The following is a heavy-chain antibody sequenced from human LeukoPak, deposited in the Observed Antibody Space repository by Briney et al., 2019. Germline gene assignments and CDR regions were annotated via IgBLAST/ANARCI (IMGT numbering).Heavy chain of an antibody. D-gene: IGHD3-22*01. CDR3: ARVFEYYDSSGYEYFDY. Sequence: PGGSLRLSCAASGFTFSSYWMHWVRQAPGKGLVWVSRINSDGSSTSYADSVKGRFTISRDNAKNTLYLQMNSLRAEDTAVYYCARVFEYYDSSGYEYFDYWGQGTLVTVSS. V-gene: IGHV3-74*01. CDR1: GFTFSSYW. CDR2: INSDGSST. J-gene: IGHJ4*02.